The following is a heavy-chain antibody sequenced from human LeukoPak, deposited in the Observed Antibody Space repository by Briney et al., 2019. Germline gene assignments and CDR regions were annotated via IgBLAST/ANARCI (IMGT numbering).Heavy chain of an antibody. D-gene: IGHD5-18*01. CDR1: GGSFSGYY. CDR3: ASGRRWIQLWSYFDY. CDR2: INHSGST. Sequence: NPSETLSLTCAVYGGSFSGYYWSWIRQPPGKGLEWIGEINHSGSTNYNPSLKSRVTISVDTSKNQFSLKLSSVTAADTAVYYCASGRRWIQLWSYFDYWGQGTLVTVSS. J-gene: IGHJ4*02. V-gene: IGHV4-34*01.